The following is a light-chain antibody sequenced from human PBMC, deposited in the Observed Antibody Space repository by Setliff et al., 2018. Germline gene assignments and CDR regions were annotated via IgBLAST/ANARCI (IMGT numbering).Light chain of an antibody. CDR3: CSHEASVL. CDR1: SSDIGRHYY. Sequence: QSPLAQPRSVSGSPGQSVTISCTGTSSDIGRHYYLSWYQQYPGKAPKLIIFDVSQRPSRVPDRFSGSKSGNTASLTISGLQAGDEADYYCCSHEASVLFGGGTKVTVL. CDR2: DVS. J-gene: IGLJ2*01. V-gene: IGLV2-11*01.